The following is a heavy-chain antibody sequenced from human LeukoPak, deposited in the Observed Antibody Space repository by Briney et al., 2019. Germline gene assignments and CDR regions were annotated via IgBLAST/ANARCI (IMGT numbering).Heavy chain of an antibody. J-gene: IGHJ4*02. CDR3: AKDNSVAGTTNLDS. CDR1: GFTFSSYG. CDR2: VSGSGGST. D-gene: IGHD6-19*01. V-gene: IGHV3-23*01. Sequence: PGGSLRLSCAASGFTFSSYGMHWVRQAPGKGLEWVSGVSGSGGSTYYADSVKGRFTISRDNPKNTLYLHMNSLRAEDTAVYYCAKDNSVAGTTNLDSWGQGTLVTVSS.